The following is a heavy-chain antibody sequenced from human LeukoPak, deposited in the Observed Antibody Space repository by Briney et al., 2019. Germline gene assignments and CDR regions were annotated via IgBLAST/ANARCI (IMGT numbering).Heavy chain of an antibody. D-gene: IGHD3-10*01. Sequence: GGSLRLSCAASGFTFSDYWMTWVRQAPGEGLEWVANIKQDGSDKYYLDAVKGRFTISKDNTKNSLYLQMNSLRAGDTAVYYCARVRYYGSRSLMFEYWGQGTPVSVSS. J-gene: IGHJ4*02. CDR3: ARVRYYGSRSLMFEY. V-gene: IGHV3-7*03. CDR2: IKQDGSDK. CDR1: GFTFSDYW.